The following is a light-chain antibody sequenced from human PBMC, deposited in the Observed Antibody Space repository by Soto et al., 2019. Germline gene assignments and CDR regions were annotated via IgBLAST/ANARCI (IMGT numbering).Light chain of an antibody. V-gene: IGLV1-44*01. CDR1: SSNIGSNT. CDR3: AAWDDSLNGQR. J-gene: IGLJ3*02. CDR2: SNN. Sequence: QAVVTQPPSASGTPGQRVTISCSGSSSNIGSNTVNWYQQLPGTAPKLLIYSNNQRPSGVPDRFSGSKSGTSASLAISGLQSEDEADYYCAAWDDSLNGQRFGGGTKLTVL.